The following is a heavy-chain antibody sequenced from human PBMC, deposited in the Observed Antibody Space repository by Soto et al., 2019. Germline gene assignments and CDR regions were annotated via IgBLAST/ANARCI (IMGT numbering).Heavy chain of an antibody. CDR3: ARVPGP. V-gene: IGHV4-59*04. CDR1: GGSISGYF. CDR2: IYHSGST. Sequence: SETLSLTCTVSGGSISGYFWSWIRQPPGKGLEWIGYIYHSGSTYYNPSLKSRVTISVDRSKNQFSLKLSSVTAADTAVYYCARVPGPWGQGTLVTVSS. J-gene: IGHJ5*02.